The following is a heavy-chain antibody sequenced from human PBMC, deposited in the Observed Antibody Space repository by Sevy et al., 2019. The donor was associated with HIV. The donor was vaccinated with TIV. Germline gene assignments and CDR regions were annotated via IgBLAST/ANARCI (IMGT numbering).Heavy chain of an antibody. CDR3: TGLNFDN. J-gene: IGHJ4*02. D-gene: IGHD5-12*01. CDR2: IKSKTDGGTT. V-gene: IGHV3-15*07. Sequence: GGSLSLSCAPSGISFSNAWMNWVRQAPGKGLEWVVRIKSKTDGGTTDYAAPVKGRFTISGDDSKNMVYLQMNSLKTEDTAVYYCTGLNFDNWGQGTLVTVSS. CDR1: GISFSNAW.